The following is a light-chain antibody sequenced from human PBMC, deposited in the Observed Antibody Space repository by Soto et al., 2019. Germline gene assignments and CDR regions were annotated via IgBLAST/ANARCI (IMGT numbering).Light chain of an antibody. CDR2: PAS. CDR3: QQGYNFPRA. J-gene: IGKJ1*01. Sequence: DIQMTQSPSSIPASVGNRVTITCRASQPISSWLAWYQQVPGQAPYLLIYPASTLQSGVPSRFSGSGSGTDFTLTINSLQPEDFATYYCQQGYNFPRAFGQGTKVDIK. CDR1: QPISSW. V-gene: IGKV1-12*01.